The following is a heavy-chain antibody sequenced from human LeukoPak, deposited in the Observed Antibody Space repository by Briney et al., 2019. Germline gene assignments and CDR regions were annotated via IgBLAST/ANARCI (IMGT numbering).Heavy chain of an antibody. D-gene: IGHD6-19*01. CDR3: ARAGPARPSYSSGWGGYYYYYGMDV. Sequence: SETLSLTCTVSGGSISSYYWSWIRQPPGKGLEWIGYIYYSGSTNYNPSLKSRVTISVDTSKNQFSLKLSSVTAADTAVYYCARAGPARPSYSSGWGGYYYYYGMDVWGQGTTVTVSS. CDR1: GGSISSYY. J-gene: IGHJ6*02. V-gene: IGHV4-59*01. CDR2: IYYSGST.